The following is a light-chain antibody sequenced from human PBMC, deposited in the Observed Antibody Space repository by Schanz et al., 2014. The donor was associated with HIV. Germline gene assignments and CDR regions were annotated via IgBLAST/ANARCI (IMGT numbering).Light chain of an antibody. CDR3: QQYNNWPLFT. CDR1: QSVGTN. CDR2: GAS. V-gene: IGKV3D-15*01. Sequence: DIVMTQSPDNLSVSPGERATLSCRASQSVGTNLAWYQQKPGQAPRIVIYGASNRATGIPHRFSGSGSGTEFTLTISSLQSEDFAVYYCQQYNNWPLFTFGPGTKVDFK. J-gene: IGKJ3*01.